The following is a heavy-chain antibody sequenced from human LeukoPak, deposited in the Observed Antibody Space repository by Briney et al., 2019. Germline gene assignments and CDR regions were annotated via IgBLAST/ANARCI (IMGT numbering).Heavy chain of an antibody. Sequence: PGGSLRLSCAASGFTFSSHWMHWVRQAPGKGLVWVSRINSDGSSISYADSVKGRFTISRDNAKNSLYLQMNSLRAEDTALYYCAKAPIVGAPGGFDYWGQGTLVTVSS. CDR2: INSDGSSI. D-gene: IGHD1-26*01. V-gene: IGHV3-74*01. J-gene: IGHJ4*02. CDR1: GFTFSSHW. CDR3: AKAPIVGAPGGFDY.